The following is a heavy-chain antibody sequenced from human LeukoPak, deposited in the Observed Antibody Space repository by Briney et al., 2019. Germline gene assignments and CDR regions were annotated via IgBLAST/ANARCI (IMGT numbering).Heavy chain of an antibody. CDR2: IYHSGSP. D-gene: IGHD6-19*01. V-gene: IGHV4-4*02. CDR3: ARGRRQWLVRYYWFDP. CDR1: GGSISSNNW. Sequence: SETLSLTCAVSGGSISSNNWWGWVRQPPGKGLEWIGEIYHSGSPNYNPSLKSRVTISVDKSRNHFSLNLSSVTATDTAVYYCARGRRQWLVRYYWFDPWGQGTLVTVSS. J-gene: IGHJ5*02.